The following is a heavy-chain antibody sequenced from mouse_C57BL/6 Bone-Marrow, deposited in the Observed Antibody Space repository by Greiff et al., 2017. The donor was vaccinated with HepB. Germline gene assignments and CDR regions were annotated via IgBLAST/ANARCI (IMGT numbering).Heavy chain of an antibody. D-gene: IGHD6-1*01. J-gene: IGHJ1*03. CDR1: GYTFTSYW. Sequence: QVQLQQPGAELVRPGSSVKLSCKASGYTFTSYWMHWVKQRPIQGLEWIGNIDPSDSETHYNQKFKDKATLTVDKSSSTAYMQLSSLTSEDSAVYYSARDLWAYWYFDVWGTGTTVTVSS. V-gene: IGHV1-52*01. CDR3: ARDLWAYWYFDV. CDR2: IDPSDSET.